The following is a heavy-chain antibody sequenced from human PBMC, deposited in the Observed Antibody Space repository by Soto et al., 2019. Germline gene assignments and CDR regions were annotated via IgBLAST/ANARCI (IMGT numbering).Heavy chain of an antibody. CDR1: GGSFSGYY. Sequence: QVQLQQWGAGLLKPSETLSLTCAVYGGSFSGYYWSWIRQPPGKGLEWIGEINHSGSTNYNPSLKSRVTISVDTSMKQFSLHLSSVTAADTAVYYCARGTWVRSAFDIWGQGTMVTVSS. D-gene: IGHD3-10*01. CDR2: INHSGST. V-gene: IGHV4-34*01. CDR3: ARGTWVRSAFDI. J-gene: IGHJ3*02.